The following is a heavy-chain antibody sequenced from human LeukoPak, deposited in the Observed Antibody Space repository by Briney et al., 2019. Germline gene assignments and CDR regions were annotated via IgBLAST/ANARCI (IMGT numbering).Heavy chain of an antibody. V-gene: IGHV1-69*13. J-gene: IGHJ6*03. CDR3: ASNPGGYSSSSMYYYYMDV. CDR2: IIPIFGTA. Sequence: ASVKVSCKASGGTFSSYAISWVRQAPGQGLEWMGGIIPIFGTANYAQKFQGRVTITADESTSTAYMELSSLRSEDTAVYYCASNPGGYSSSSMYYYYMDVWGKGTTVTVSS. CDR1: GGTFSSYA. D-gene: IGHD6-6*01.